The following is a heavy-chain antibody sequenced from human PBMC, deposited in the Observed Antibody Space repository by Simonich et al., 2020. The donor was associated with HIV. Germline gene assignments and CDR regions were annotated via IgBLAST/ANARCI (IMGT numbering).Heavy chain of an antibody. V-gene: IGHV3-21*01. CDR1: GFTFSCYS. D-gene: IGHD2-2*01. CDR3: ARDGRKGSSTSCSDY. CDR2: ISSSSSYI. J-gene: IGHJ4*02. Sequence: EVQLVESGGGLVKPGGSLRLSCAASGFTFSCYSMNGVRQAPGKGLEWVSSISSSSSYIYYADSVKGRFTISRDNAKNSLYLQMNSLRAEDTAVYYCARDGRKGSSTSCSDYWGQGTLVTVSS.